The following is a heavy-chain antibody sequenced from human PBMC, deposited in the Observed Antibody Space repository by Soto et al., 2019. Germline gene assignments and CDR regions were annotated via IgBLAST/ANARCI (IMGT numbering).Heavy chain of an antibody. V-gene: IGHV3-48*02. J-gene: IGHJ2*01. CDR3: AREVAAAGPWYFDL. CDR1: GFTFSSYS. CDR2: ISSSSSTI. Sequence: EVQLVESGGGLVQPGGSLRLSCAASGFTFSSYSMNWVRQAPGKGLEWVSYISSSSSTIYYADSVKGRFTISRDNAKNSLYLQMNSLGDEDTAVYYCAREVAAAGPWYFDLWGRGTLVTVSS. D-gene: IGHD6-13*01.